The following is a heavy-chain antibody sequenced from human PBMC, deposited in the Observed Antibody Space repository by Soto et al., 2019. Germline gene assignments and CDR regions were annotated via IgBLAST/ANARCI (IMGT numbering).Heavy chain of an antibody. CDR2: IYYTGST. Sequence: SETLSLTCTVSGGSVSSSSYYWGWIRQPPGKGLEWIGTIYYTGSTSYSPSLKSRVTISVDTSKTQFSLNLNSVTAADTAVYYCAGRRAGDYYFDYWGQGTLVTVSS. J-gene: IGHJ4*02. D-gene: IGHD1-26*01. CDR3: AGRRAGDYYFDY. V-gene: IGHV4-39*01. CDR1: GGSVSSSSYY.